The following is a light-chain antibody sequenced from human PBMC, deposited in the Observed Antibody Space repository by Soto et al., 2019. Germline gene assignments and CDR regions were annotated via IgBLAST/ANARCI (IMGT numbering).Light chain of an antibody. Sequence: QAVVTQPPSASGTPGQRVTISCSGSSSNIGDNYVYWYQQFPGAAPKLLIYSNNQRPLGVPDRFSASKSGTSASLAINGLRSEDEADYYCATWDDSLSGHWVFGGGTKLTVL. J-gene: IGLJ3*02. CDR1: SSNIGDNY. V-gene: IGLV1-47*02. CDR3: ATWDDSLSGHWV. CDR2: SNN.